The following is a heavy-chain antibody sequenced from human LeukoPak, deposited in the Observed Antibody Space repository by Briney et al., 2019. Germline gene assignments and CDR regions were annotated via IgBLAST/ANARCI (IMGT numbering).Heavy chain of an antibody. D-gene: IGHD3-22*01. Sequence: GGSLRLSCAASGFTFDDYVMHGVRQAPGKGLEWVSGITWNSDTIAYADSVKGRFTISRDNAKNSLCLQMNSLRAEDTALYYCTKDISMIVVATLDYWGQGTLVTVSS. J-gene: IGHJ4*02. CDR3: TKDISMIVVATLDY. V-gene: IGHV3-9*01. CDR2: ITWNSDTI. CDR1: GFTFDDYV.